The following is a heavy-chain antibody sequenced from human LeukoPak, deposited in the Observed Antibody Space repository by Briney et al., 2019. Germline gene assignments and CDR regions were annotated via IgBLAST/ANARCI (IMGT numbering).Heavy chain of an antibody. CDR3: ANYGDYVSWFDP. Sequence: GASVKVSCKASGGTFSSYAISWVRQAPGQGLEWMGGIIPIFGTANYAQEFQGRVTITTDESTSTAYMELSSLRSEDTAVYYCANYGDYVSWFDPWGQGTLVTVSS. V-gene: IGHV1-69*05. D-gene: IGHD4-17*01. CDR1: GGTFSSYA. J-gene: IGHJ5*02. CDR2: IIPIFGTA.